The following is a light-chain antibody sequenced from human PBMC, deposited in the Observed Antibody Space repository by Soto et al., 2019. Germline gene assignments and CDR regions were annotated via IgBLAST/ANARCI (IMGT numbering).Light chain of an antibody. Sequence: EIVMTQSPATLSVSPGERATLSCRASQSVSSNLAWYQQKPGQAPRLLIYGASTRATGIPARFSGSGSGTEFTLTISRLQFEDFAVYYCQQYHNWTPYTFGQGTKLEIK. J-gene: IGKJ2*01. CDR1: QSVSSN. V-gene: IGKV3-15*01. CDR3: QQYHNWTPYT. CDR2: GAS.